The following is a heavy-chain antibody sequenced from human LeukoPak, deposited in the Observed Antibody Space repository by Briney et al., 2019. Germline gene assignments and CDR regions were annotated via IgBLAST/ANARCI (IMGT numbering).Heavy chain of an antibody. Sequence: SETLSLTCTVSGGSISSGGYYWSWIRQHPGKGLEWIGYIYYSGSTYYNPSLKSRVTISVDTSKNQFSLKLSSVTAADTAVYYCVRRCSSTSCYTSNAFDIWGQGTMVTVSS. CDR3: VRRCSSTSCYTSNAFDI. D-gene: IGHD2-2*02. V-gene: IGHV4-30-4*08. CDR2: IYYSGST. J-gene: IGHJ3*02. CDR1: GGSISSGGYY.